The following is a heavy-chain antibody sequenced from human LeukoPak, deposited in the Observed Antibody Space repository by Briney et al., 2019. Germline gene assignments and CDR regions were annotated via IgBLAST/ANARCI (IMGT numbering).Heavy chain of an antibody. CDR1: GYTFTSNH. D-gene: IGHD5-18*01. Sequence: ASVKVSCKASGYTFTSNHIHCVRQAPGQGLEWMGGIIPIFGTANYAQKFQGRVTITADESTSTAYMELSSLRSEDTAVYYCARGAQDTAMVTPLDYWGQGTLVTVSS. V-gene: IGHV1-69*13. CDR3: ARGAQDTAMVTPLDY. CDR2: IIPIFGTA. J-gene: IGHJ4*02.